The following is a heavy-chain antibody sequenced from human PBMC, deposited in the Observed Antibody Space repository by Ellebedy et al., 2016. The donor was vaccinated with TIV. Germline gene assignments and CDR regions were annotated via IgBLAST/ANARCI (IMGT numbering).Heavy chain of an antibody. CDR3: AGGYCTSTSCRKNTDS. CDR1: GFTFSTYA. J-gene: IGHJ4*02. Sequence: GGSLRLSXAASGFTFSTYAMSWVRQAPGQRLEWVSAISGSGGSTYYADSVKGRFTISRDNSKNTLYLQMNSLRAEDTAVYYCAGGYCTSTSCRKNTDSWGQGTLVTVSS. V-gene: IGHV3-23*01. CDR2: ISGSGGST. D-gene: IGHD2-2*01.